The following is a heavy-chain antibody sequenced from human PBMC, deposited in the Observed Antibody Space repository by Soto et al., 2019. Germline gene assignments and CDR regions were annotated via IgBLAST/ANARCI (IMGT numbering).Heavy chain of an antibody. Sequence: SETLSLTCTVSGGSISSYYWSWIRQPPGKGLEWIGYIYYSGSTNYNPSLKSRVTISVDTSKNQFSLKLSSVTAADTAVYYCARVGDILTGYPNLIDYWGQGTLVTVSS. CDR2: IYYSGST. J-gene: IGHJ4*02. V-gene: IGHV4-59*01. CDR1: GGSISSYY. CDR3: ARVGDILTGYPNLIDY. D-gene: IGHD3-9*01.